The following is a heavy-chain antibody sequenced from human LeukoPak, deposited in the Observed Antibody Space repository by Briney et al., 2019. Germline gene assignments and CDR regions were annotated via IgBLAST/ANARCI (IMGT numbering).Heavy chain of an antibody. J-gene: IGHJ5*02. CDR1: GYTFTSYY. Sequence: GASVNVSCKASGYTFTSYYLHWVRQAPGQGLEWIGIINPSGGSASYAQKFQGRVTMTRDTSTSTVYLELSSLRSGDTAVYYCARATQSWFDPWGQGTLVTVSS. CDR3: ARATQSWFDP. CDR2: INPSGGSA. V-gene: IGHV1-46*01.